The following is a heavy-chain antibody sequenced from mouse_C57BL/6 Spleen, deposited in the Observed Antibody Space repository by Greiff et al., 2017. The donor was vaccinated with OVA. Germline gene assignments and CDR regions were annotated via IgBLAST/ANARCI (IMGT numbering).Heavy chain of an antibody. D-gene: IGHD1-1*01. J-gene: IGHJ4*01. CDR3: AREGGSSLYAMDD. Sequence: QVQLQQPGAELVMPGASVKLSCKASGYTFTSYWMHWVKQRPGQGLEWIGEIDPSDSYTNYNQKFKGKSTLTVDKSSSTAYMQLSSLTSEDSAVYYCAREGGSSLYAMDDWGQGTSVTVSS. V-gene: IGHV1-69*01. CDR2: IDPSDSYT. CDR1: GYTFTSYW.